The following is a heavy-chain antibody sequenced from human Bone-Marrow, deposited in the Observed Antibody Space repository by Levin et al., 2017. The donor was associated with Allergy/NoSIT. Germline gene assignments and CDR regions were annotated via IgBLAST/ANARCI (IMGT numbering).Heavy chain of an antibody. J-gene: IGHJ4*02. CDR3: AREQYGKYYFDY. CDR1: GFTFSIYS. V-gene: IGHV3-30-3*01. D-gene: IGHD6-6*01. Sequence: PAGGSLRLSCAASGFTFSIYSMHWVRQAPGKGLEWVAVISYDGSNKYHADSVMGRFTISRDNSEKTLYLQMDSLRAEDTAVYYCAREQYGKYYFDYWGQGTLVTVSS. CDR2: ISYDGSNK.